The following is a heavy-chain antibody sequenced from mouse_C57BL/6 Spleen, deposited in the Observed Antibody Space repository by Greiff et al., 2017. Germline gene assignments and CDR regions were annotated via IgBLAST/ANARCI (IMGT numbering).Heavy chain of an antibody. D-gene: IGHD2-4*01. V-gene: IGHV1-7*01. CDR3: ARTYLIYYDYDDAMDY. Sequence: QVQLQQSGAELAKPGASVKLSCKASGYTFTSYWMHWVKQRPGQGLEWIGYINPSSGYTKYNQKFKDKATLTADKSSSTAYMQLSSLTYEDSAVYYCARTYLIYYDYDDAMDYWGQGTSVTVSS. CDR2: INPSSGYT. J-gene: IGHJ4*01. CDR1: GYTFTSYW.